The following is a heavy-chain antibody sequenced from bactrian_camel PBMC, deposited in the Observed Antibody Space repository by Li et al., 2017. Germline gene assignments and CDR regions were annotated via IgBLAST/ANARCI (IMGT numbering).Heavy chain of an antibody. V-gene: IGHV3S53*01. CDR3: AAVYSTCVFWDHRATK. Sequence: HVQLVESGGGSVQTGGSLRLSCAASGDTQRSYCMGWFRQAPGKQREAVATIDSSGGTNYANAVKGRFTISKDNAKNTLYLQMNNLKPDDTAAYYCAAVYSTCVFWDHRATKWGQGTQVTVS. CDR2: IDSSGGT. D-gene: IGHD3*01. J-gene: IGHJ4*01. CDR1: GDTQRSYC.